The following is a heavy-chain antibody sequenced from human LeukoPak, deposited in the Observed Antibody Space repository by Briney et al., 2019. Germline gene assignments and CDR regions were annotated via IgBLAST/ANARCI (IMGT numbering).Heavy chain of an antibody. D-gene: IGHD2-21*02. V-gene: IGHV1-46*01. J-gene: IGHJ4*02. CDR2: INPSGGST. CDR1: GYTFTSYY. Sequence: ASVKVSCKTSGYTFTSYYMHWVRQAPGQGLEWMGIINPSGGSTSYAQKFQGRVTMTRDTSTSTAYMELSSLRSEDTAVYYCAREPEHCGGDCGFDYWGQGTLVTVSS. CDR3: AREPEHCGGDCGFDY.